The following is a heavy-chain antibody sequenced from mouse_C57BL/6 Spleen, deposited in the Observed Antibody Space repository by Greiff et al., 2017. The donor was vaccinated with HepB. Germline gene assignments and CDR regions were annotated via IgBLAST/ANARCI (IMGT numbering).Heavy chain of an antibody. CDR2: IRNKANNHAT. V-gene: IGHV6-6*01. CDR1: GFTFSDAW. D-gene: IGHD1-1*01. CDR3: TRSLFIPSPYFDV. J-gene: IGHJ1*03. Sequence: EVKVEESGGGLVQPGGSMKLSCAASGFTFSDAWMDWVRQSPEKGLEWVAEIRNKANNHATYYAESVKGRFTISRDDSKSSVYLQMNSLRAEDTGIYYCTRSLFIPSPYFDVWGTGTTVTVSS.